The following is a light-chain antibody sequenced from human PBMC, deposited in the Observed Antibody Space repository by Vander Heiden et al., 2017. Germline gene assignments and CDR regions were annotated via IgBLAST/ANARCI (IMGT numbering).Light chain of an antibody. CDR2: AAS. CDR1: QKISNF. Sequence: DIEVTQSPSSLSVYVGGRVTLTCRASQKISNFLNWYQQKPGKAFNRLSYAASSLQRGVLLRFSVTGAGTDVTLTISCLQPADFVTYYCQQSFRHPLTFGRGTKVEIK. J-gene: IGKJ1*01. CDR3: QQSFRHPLT. V-gene: IGKV1-39*01.